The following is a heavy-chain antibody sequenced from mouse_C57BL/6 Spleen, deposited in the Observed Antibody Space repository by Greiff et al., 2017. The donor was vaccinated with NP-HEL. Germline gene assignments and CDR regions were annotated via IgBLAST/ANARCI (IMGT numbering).Heavy chain of an antibody. CDR3: ARGVYYYGSRSSYAMDY. D-gene: IGHD1-1*01. Sequence: QVQLKQPGAELVRPGSSVKLSCKASGYTFTSYWMHWVKQRPIQGLEWIGNIDPSDSETHYNQKFKDKATLTVDKSSSTAYMQLSSLTSEDSAVYYCARGVYYYGSRSSYAMDYWGQGTSVTVSS. J-gene: IGHJ4*01. CDR1: GYTFTSYW. V-gene: IGHV1-52*01. CDR2: IDPSDSET.